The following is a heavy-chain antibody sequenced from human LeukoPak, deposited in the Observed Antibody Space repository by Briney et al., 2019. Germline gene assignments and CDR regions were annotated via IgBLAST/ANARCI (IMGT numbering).Heavy chain of an antibody. J-gene: IGHJ6*02. CDR3: ARDLYYYDSSAYEYYYYYGMDV. CDR1: GGTXSNYG. Sequence: GASVKVSCKASGGTXSNYGISWVRQAPGQGLEWMGRIIPTYGTANYEQKFHGRVSITADRSTSTAYMDLSSLRSEDTAVYYCARDLYYYDSSAYEYYYYYGMDVWGQGTTVTVSS. V-gene: IGHV1-69*06. CDR2: IIPTYGTA. D-gene: IGHD3-22*01.